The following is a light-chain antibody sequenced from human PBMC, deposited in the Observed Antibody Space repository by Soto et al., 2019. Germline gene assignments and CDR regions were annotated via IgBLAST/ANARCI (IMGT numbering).Light chain of an antibody. V-gene: IGLV2-14*01. CDR3: QSYDYSLSGYV. Sequence: QSALTQPASVSGSPGQSITISCTGTSGDIGSYNRVSWYQQHPGKAPKLIIYEVTDRPSGVSNRFSGSKSGTSPYLAITGLQAEDEADYYCQSYDYSLSGYVFGGGTKLTVL. CDR1: SGDIGSYNR. J-gene: IGLJ3*02. CDR2: EVT.